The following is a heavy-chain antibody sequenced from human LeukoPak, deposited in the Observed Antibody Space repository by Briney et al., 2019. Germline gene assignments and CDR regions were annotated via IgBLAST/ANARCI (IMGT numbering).Heavy chain of an antibody. CDR1: GGSISSYY. J-gene: IGHJ4*02. Sequence: SETLSLTCTVSGGSISSYYWSWIRQPPGKGPEWIGYIYYTGSTDYNPSLKSRVAISVDTSKNQFSLKLSSVTAADTAVYYCARAVGVPAAIRDTNYYGSGSYSPPYFGYWGQGTLVTVSS. V-gene: IGHV4-59*01. CDR3: ARAVGVPAAIRDTNYYGSGSYSPPYFGY. CDR2: IYYTGST. D-gene: IGHD3-10*01.